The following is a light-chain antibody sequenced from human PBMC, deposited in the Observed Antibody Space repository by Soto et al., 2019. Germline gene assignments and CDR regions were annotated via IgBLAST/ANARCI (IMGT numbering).Light chain of an antibody. CDR2: HNN. CDR3: SSYTSSSSVV. V-gene: IGLV1-40*01. Sequence: QPVLTQPPSVSGAPGQRVTISCTGSSSNIGADFDVHWYQHLPGTAPKLLISHNNNRPSGVPDRFSGSKSGTSASLAISGLQAEDEADYYCSSYTSSSSVVFGGGTKLTVL. J-gene: IGLJ2*01. CDR1: SSNIGADFD.